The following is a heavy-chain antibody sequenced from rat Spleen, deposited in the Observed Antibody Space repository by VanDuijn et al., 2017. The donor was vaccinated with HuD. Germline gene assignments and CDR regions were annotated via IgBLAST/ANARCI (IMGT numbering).Heavy chain of an antibody. J-gene: IGHJ2*01. Sequence: EVQLVESGGGLVQPGRSLKLSCAASGFTFSDYYMAWVRQAPTKGLEWVATISYDGSSTYYRDSVKGRFTISRDNAKSTRYLQMDSLRSEDTATYYCAKDSGDYWGQGVMVTVSS. CDR2: ISYDGSST. D-gene: IGHD1-1*01. CDR1: GFTFSDYY. CDR3: AKDSGDY. V-gene: IGHV5-29*01.